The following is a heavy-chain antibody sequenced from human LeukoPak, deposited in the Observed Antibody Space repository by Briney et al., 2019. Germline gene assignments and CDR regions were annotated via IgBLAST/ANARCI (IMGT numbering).Heavy chain of an antibody. CDR3: ARSVGAGNNYFYYGMDV. J-gene: IGHJ6*02. D-gene: IGHD1-26*01. CDR2: INQDGSAE. CDR1: GFIFRDFY. Sequence: GGSLRLSCEVSGFIFRDFYMTWVRQAPGTGLERVATINQDGSAEYYVDSVKGRFTMSRDNAKNAVYLQMDSLRAEETAVYYCARSVGAGNNYFYYGMDVWGQGTTVTVSS. V-gene: IGHV3-7*01.